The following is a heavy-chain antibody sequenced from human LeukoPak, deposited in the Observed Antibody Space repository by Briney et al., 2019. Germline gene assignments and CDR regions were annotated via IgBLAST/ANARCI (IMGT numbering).Heavy chain of an antibody. D-gene: IGHD2-2*02. CDR3: AREGVVVPAAILDWFDP. J-gene: IGHJ5*02. Sequence: SETLSLTCSVSGGSISSSNFHWGWIRQAPGKALDWIGNIFYSGRTSYNPSLKSRVTISIDAPKNQFSLKLSSVIAADTAVYYCAREGVVVPAAILDWFDPWGQGTLVTVSS. V-gene: IGHV4-39*07. CDR1: GGSISSSNFH. CDR2: IFYSGRT.